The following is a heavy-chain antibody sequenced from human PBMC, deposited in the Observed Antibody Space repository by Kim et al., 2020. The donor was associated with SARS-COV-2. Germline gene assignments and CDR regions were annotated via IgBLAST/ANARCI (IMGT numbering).Heavy chain of an antibody. J-gene: IGHJ5*02. CDR3: AREGDIVVLPRFDP. V-gene: IGHV4-38-2*02. D-gene: IGHD2-2*01. CDR2: IFHSGST. Sequence: SETLSLTCTVSGYSISSGYYWGWIRQPPGKGLEWIGSIFHSGSTYYNPSLKSRVTISIDTSKNQFSLKMSSVTAADTAVYYCAREGDIVVLPRFDPWGQG. CDR1: GYSISSGYY.